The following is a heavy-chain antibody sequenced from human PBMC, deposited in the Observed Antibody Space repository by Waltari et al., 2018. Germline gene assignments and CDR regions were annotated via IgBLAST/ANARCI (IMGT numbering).Heavy chain of an antibody. V-gene: IGHV3-66*02. J-gene: IGHJ1*01. CDR3: ARAGHPNS. CDR2: ILADGTT. Sequence: EVYLEQSGGGLVQPGGSLKLSCAASGATIDSNYINWIRQAPGKGSQGSPVILADGTTPYANSGRGRFAISRDTSENTLYLQRGGLRPDDSGFYYCARAGHPNSWGQGALVTVSS. D-gene: IGHD1-1*01. CDR1: GATIDSNY.